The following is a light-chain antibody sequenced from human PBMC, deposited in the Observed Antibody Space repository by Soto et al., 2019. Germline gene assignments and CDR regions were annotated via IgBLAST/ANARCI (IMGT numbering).Light chain of an antibody. V-gene: IGLV2-14*03. J-gene: IGLJ1*01. Sequence: QSVLTQPASVSGSPGQSITISCTGTSSDVGGYNYVSWYQQHPVKAPKLMIYDVTNRTSGVSVRFPGSKSGNTAYRTISGFQAEDEADYYCSSYTSSSAPYVFGTGTKLTVL. CDR3: SSYTSSSAPYV. CDR1: SSDVGGYNY. CDR2: DVT.